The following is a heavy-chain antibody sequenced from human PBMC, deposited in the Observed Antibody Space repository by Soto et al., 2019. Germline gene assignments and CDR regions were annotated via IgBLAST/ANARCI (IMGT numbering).Heavy chain of an antibody. CDR2: IYYSGST. CDR3: ARLCTTSCYGRFDP. V-gene: IGHV4-30-4*01. CDR1: GGSISSADYY. D-gene: IGHD2-2*01. Sequence: SETLSLTCTVSGGSISSADYYWSWIRQPPGKGLEWIGYIYYSGSTYYNPSLKSRVTISIDTSKNQFSLKLSSVTAADTAVYYCARLCTTSCYGRFDPWGQGTLVTVSS. J-gene: IGHJ5*02.